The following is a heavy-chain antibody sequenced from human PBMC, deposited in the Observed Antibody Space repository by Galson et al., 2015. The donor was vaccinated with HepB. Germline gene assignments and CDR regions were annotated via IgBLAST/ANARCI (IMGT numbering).Heavy chain of an antibody. V-gene: IGHV1-69*06. CDR2: IIPIFGTA. CDR3: AADREFTIFGVVDAFDI. D-gene: IGHD3-3*01. Sequence: SVKVSCKASGGTFRSYAISWVRQAPGQGLEWMGGIIPIFGTANYAQKFQGRVTITADKSTSTAYMELSSLRSEDTAVYYCAADREFTIFGVVDAFDIWGQGTMVTVSS. CDR1: GGTFRSYA. J-gene: IGHJ3*02.